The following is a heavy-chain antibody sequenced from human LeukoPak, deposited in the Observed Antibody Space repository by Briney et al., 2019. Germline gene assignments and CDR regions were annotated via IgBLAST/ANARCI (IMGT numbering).Heavy chain of an antibody. CDR1: GGSISSSSYY. CDR2: IYYSGST. CDR3: ARQPSSGWLYNWFDP. D-gene: IGHD6-19*01. J-gene: IGHJ5*02. V-gene: IGHV4-39*01. Sequence: PSETLSLTCTVSGGSISSSSYYWGWIRQRPGKGLEWIGSIYYSGSTYYNPSLKSRVTISVDTSKNQFSLKLSSVTAADTSVYYCARQPSSGWLYNWFDPWGQGTLVTVSS.